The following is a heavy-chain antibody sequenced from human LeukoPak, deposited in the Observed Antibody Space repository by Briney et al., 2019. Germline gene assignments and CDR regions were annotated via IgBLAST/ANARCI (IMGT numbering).Heavy chain of an antibody. V-gene: IGHV1-2*04. CDR3: AREGRGYSYGSADY. Sequence: ASVKVSCKASGCTFTGYYMHWVRQAPGQGLEWLGWISPNSGGTNYAQKFQGWVTMTRDTSISTAYMELSRLRSDDTAVYYCAREGRGYSYGSADYWGQGTLVTVSS. CDR2: ISPNSGGT. J-gene: IGHJ4*02. D-gene: IGHD5-18*01. CDR1: GCTFTGYY.